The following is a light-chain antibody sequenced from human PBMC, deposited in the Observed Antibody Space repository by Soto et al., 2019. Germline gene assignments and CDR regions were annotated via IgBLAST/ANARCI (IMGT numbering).Light chain of an antibody. J-gene: IGKJ4*01. V-gene: IGKV1-5*03. Sequence: DIQMTQSPSTLSASVGDRVSITCRASESISSWLAWYQQKPGKAPKLLINKASNLESGVPSRFSGCGAGTAVTLTIRSLQPDDFATYDCHQYNTYPITFGGGTKVEIK. CDR3: HQYNTYPIT. CDR1: ESISSW. CDR2: KAS.